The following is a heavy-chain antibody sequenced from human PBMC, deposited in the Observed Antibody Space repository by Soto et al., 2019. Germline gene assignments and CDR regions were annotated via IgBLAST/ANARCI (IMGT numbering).Heavy chain of an antibody. CDR3: ARHKGVLLLFGVGMDV. V-gene: IGHV4-39*01. J-gene: IGHJ6*02. CDR1: GGSISSSSYY. Sequence: QLQLQESGPGLVKPSETLSLTCTVSGGSISSSSYYWGWIRQPPGKGLEWIGSIYYSGSTYYNPSLKSRVTISVDTSKNQFSLKLSSVTAADTAVYYCARHKGVLLLFGVGMDVWGQGTTVTVSS. D-gene: IGHD3-10*01. CDR2: IYYSGST.